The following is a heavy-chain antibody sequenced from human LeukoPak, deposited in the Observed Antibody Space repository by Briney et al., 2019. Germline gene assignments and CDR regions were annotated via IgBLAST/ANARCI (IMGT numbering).Heavy chain of an antibody. Sequence: SQTLSLTCTVSGGSISSGGYYWSWIRQHPGKGLEWIGYIYYSGSTYYNPSLKSRVTISVDTSKNQFSLKLSSVTAADTAVYYCASPNSGSYYSLDYWGQGTLVTVSS. CDR1: GGSISSGGYY. V-gene: IGHV4-31*03. J-gene: IGHJ4*02. CDR3: ASPNSGSYYSLDY. D-gene: IGHD3-10*01. CDR2: IYYSGST.